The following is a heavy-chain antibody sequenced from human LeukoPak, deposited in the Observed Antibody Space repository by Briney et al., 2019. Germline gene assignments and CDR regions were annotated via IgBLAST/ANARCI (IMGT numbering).Heavy chain of an antibody. J-gene: IGHJ4*02. CDR3: ARGGWYSSGRPNYFDY. Sequence: SETLSLTCAVYGGSFSGYYWSWIRQPPGKGLEWIGEINHSGSTNYNPSLKSRVTISVDTSKNQFSLKLSSVTAADTAVYYCARGGWYSSGRPNYFDYWGQGTLVTVSS. V-gene: IGHV4-34*01. CDR2: INHSGST. D-gene: IGHD6-19*01. CDR1: GGSFSGYY.